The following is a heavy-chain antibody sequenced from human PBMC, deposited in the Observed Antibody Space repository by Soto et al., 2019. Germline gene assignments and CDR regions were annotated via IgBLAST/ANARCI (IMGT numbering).Heavy chain of an antibody. CDR3: ARDFSNYDFWSGYHYGMDV. CDR1: GGSISSGGYY. D-gene: IGHD3-3*01. Sequence: PSETLSLTCTVSGGSISSGGYYWSWIRQHPGKGLEWIGYIYYSGSTYYNPSLKSRVTISVDTSKNQFSLKLSSVTAADTAVYYCARDFSNYDFWSGYHYGMDVWGQGTTVTVSS. CDR2: IYYSGST. J-gene: IGHJ6*02. V-gene: IGHV4-31*03.